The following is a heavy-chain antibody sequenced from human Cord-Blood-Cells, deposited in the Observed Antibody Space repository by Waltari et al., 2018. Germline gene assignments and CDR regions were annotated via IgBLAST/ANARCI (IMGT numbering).Heavy chain of an antibody. Sequence: QVELVQSGTEVKKPGASVKVSCKASGYTFTSYAMHWVRQAPGQRLEWMGWINAGNGKTKYSQKFQGRVTITRDTSASTDYMELSGLRSEDTAVYYCARDRWGDFDYWGQGTLVTVAS. D-gene: IGHD3-10*01. CDR3: ARDRWGDFDY. V-gene: IGHV1-3*01. CDR2: INAGNGKT. CDR1: GYTFTSYA. J-gene: IGHJ4*02.